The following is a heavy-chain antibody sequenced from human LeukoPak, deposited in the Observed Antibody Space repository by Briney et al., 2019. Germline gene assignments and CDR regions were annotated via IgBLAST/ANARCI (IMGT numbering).Heavy chain of an antibody. CDR1: GFTFSSYE. V-gene: IGHV3-48*03. D-gene: IGHD1-26*01. CDR3: VVHSATSCY. J-gene: IGHJ4*02. CDR2: ITTSGTST. Sequence: GGPLRLSCATSGFTFSSYEMNWVRQAPGKGLEWISYITTSGTSTYYADSVKGRFTISRDNGKTALSLQMSSLRAEDTAVYYCVVHSATSCYWGQGSLVTVSS.